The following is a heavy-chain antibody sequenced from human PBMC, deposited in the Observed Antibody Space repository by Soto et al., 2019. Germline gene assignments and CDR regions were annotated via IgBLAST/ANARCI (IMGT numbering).Heavy chain of an antibody. V-gene: IGHV1-2*02. CDR3: ARDRRGASAGTGMDF. J-gene: IGHJ4*02. Sequence: QVQLVQSGAEVKKPGASVKVSCKASGYTFTGYYMHWVRQAPGQGLEWMGWINPNGGGTNYAQKFQGGDTLTGDTSTSTAYMELSRLRSDDTAVYYCARDRRGASAGTGMDFWGQGTLVAVSS. CDR1: GYTFTGYY. D-gene: IGHD1-26*01. CDR2: INPNGGGT.